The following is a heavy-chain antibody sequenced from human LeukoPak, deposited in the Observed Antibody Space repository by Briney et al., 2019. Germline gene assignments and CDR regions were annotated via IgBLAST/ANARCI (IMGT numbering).Heavy chain of an antibody. J-gene: IGHJ4*02. V-gene: IGHV3-30*02. CDR1: GFTFSSYG. Sequence: GGSLRLSCAASGFTFSSYGMHWVRQAPGKGLEWVAFIRYDGSNKYYADSVKGRFTISRDNSKNTLYLQMNSLRAEDTAVYYCAKDNPFIYGSGSYGCDYWGQGTLVTVSS. CDR2: IRYDGSNK. D-gene: IGHD3-10*01. CDR3: AKDNPFIYGSGSYGCDY.